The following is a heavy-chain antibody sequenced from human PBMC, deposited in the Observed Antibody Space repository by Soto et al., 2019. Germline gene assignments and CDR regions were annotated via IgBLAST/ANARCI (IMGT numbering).Heavy chain of an antibody. D-gene: IGHD3-22*01. CDR3: ARVRTYYDSSGSLDY. CDR1: GYTFTGYF. Sequence: ASVKVSCKSSGYTFTGYFMHWVRQAPGQGLEWMGWINPNSGDTKYAQKFQGRVTMTRDMSISTAYMELRRLTSDDTAVYYCARVRTYYDSSGSLDYWGQGTLVTVSS. V-gene: IGHV1-2*02. CDR2: INPNSGDT. J-gene: IGHJ4*02.